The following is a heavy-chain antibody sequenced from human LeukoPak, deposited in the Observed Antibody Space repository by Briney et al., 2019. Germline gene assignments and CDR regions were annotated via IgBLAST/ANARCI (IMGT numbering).Heavy chain of an antibody. J-gene: IGHJ6*02. V-gene: IGHV3-11*01. D-gene: IGHD2-15*01. CDR1: GFTFSDYY. CDR3: ARDGYCSGGSCYGYYYYGMDV. Sequence: PGGSLRLSCAASGFTFSDYYMSWIRQAPGKGLEWVSYISSSGSTIYYADSVKGRFTISRDNAKNSLYLQMNSLRAEDTAVYYCARDGYCSGGSCYGYYYYGMDVWGQGTTVTVSS. CDR2: ISSSGSTI.